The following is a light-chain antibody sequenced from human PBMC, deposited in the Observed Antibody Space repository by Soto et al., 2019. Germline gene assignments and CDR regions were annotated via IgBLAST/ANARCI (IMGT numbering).Light chain of an antibody. CDR1: SSNIGSNT. CDR2: SNN. J-gene: IGLJ2*01. V-gene: IGLV1-44*01. CDR3: AAWDDSLNGHLV. Sequence: QSVLTQPPSASGTPGQRVTISCSGSSSNIGSNTVNWYQQLPGPAPKLLIYSNNQRPSGVPDRFSGSKSGTSASLAISGLQSEDEADYYCAAWDDSLNGHLVFGGGTKLTVL.